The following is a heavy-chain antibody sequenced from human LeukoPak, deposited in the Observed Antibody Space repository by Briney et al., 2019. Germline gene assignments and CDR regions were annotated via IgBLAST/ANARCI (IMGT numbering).Heavy chain of an antibody. CDR2: ISYDGSYK. CDR3: AKERVAATADAFDI. J-gene: IGHJ3*02. D-gene: IGHD2-15*01. V-gene: IGHV3-30*18. Sequence: PGGSPRLSCAASGFTFSSYGMHWVRQAPGKGLEWVAVISYDGSYKYYADSVKGRFTISRDNSKNTLYLQMNSLRGEDTAVYYCAKERVAATADAFDIWGQGTMVTVSS. CDR1: GFTFSSYG.